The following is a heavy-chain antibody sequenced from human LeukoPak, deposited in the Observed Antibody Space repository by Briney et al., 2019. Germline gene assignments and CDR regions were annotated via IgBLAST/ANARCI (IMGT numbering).Heavy chain of an antibody. CDR2: IHNSGSS. J-gene: IGHJ4*02. Sequence: PSETLSLTCTVSGASISGYYWSWIRQPAGQGLEWIGRIHNSGSSNYNPSLKSRVTMSVDTSKNQFSLKLTSGTAADTAVYYCARGGGSASWQITFDYWGQGNLVTVSS. CDR1: GASISGYY. D-gene: IGHD2-2*01. V-gene: IGHV4-4*07. CDR3: ARGGGSASWQITFDY.